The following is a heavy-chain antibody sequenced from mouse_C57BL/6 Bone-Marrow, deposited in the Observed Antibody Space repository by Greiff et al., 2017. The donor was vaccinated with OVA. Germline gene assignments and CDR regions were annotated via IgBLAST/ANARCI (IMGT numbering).Heavy chain of an antibody. J-gene: IGHJ3*01. D-gene: IGHD1-1*01. CDR3: ATYYYGSRAWFAY. V-gene: IGHV2-6*01. CDR2: IWGVGST. Sequence: QVQLQQSGPGLVAPSQSLSITCTVSGFSLTSYGVDWVRQSPGKGLEWLGVIWGVGSTNYNSALKSRLSISKDNSKSQVFLKMNSLQTDDTAMYYCATYYYGSRAWFAYWGQGTLVTVSA. CDR1: GFSLTSYG.